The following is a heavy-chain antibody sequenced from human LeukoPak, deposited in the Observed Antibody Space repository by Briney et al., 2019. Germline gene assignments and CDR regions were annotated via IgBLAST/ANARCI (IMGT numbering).Heavy chain of an antibody. J-gene: IGHJ4*02. CDR1: GYTFTGYY. Sequence: AASVKVSCKASGYTFTGYYMHWVRQAPGQGLEWMGWINPNSGGTNYAQKFQGRVTMTRDTSISTAYMELSRLRSDDTAVYYCARTHQQWLVFNYYFDYWGQGTLVTVSS. D-gene: IGHD6-19*01. V-gene: IGHV1-2*02. CDR3: ARTHQQWLVFNYYFDY. CDR2: INPNSGGT.